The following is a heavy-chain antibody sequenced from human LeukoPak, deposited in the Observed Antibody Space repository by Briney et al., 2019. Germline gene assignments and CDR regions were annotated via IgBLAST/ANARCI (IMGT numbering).Heavy chain of an antibody. CDR2: MNPSGST. V-gene: IGHV4-34*01. CDR3: ARGRQDVTMIVVVMTAVSYYLDV. CDR1: GGSFSGYY. J-gene: IGHJ6*03. D-gene: IGHD3-22*01. Sequence: SETLSLTCAVYGGSFSGYYWTWIRQTPEKGLEWIGEMNPSGSTNYNPSLKSRVTISVDSSKNQFSLELSSVTAADTAVYYCARGRQDVTMIVVVMTAVSYYLDVWGKGTTVTVS.